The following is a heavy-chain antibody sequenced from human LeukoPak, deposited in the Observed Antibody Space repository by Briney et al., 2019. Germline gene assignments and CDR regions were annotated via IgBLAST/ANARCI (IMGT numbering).Heavy chain of an antibody. V-gene: IGHV3-30-3*01. J-gene: IGHJ4*02. CDR1: GFTFSSYA. CDR3: ARMDTVWGSYRHDY. Sequence: GGSLRLSCAASGFTFSSYAMHWVRQAPGKGLEWVAVISYDRSNKYYADSVKGRFTISRDNSKNTLYLQMNSLRAEDTAVYYCARMDTVWGSYRHDYWGQGTLVTVSS. D-gene: IGHD3-16*02. CDR2: ISYDRSNK.